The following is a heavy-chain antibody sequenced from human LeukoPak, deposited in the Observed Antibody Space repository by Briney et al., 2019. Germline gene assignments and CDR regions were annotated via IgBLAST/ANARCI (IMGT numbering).Heavy chain of an antibody. CDR3: ARTPHNGVNRFDP. V-gene: IGHV4-4*07. CDR1: GGSISIYY. D-gene: IGHD1-14*01. J-gene: IGHJ5*02. Sequence: SETLSLTCTVSGGSISIYYWSWIRQPAGEGREWIGRIYTSGSTNYNHSLKSRVTMSVDTYKNQFSLKLSSVTAADTAVYYCARTPHNGVNRFDPWGQGTLVTVSS. CDR2: IYTSGST.